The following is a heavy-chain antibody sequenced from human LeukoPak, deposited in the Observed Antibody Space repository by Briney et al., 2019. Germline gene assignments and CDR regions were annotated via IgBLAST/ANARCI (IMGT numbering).Heavy chain of an antibody. J-gene: IGHJ4*02. V-gene: IGHV3-21*01. D-gene: IGHD3-22*01. CDR3: ASVPRYYYDSSGYYYFDY. CDR2: ISSSSSYI. Sequence: GGSLRLSCAASGFTFSSYSMNWVRQAPGKGLEWVSSISSSSSYIYYADSVKGRFTISRDNAKNSLYLQMNSLRAEDAAVYYCASVPRYYYDSSGYYYFDYWGQGTLVTVSS. CDR1: GFTFSSYS.